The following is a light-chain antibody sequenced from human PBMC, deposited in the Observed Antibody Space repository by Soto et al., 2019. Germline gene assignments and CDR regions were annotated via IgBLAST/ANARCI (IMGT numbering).Light chain of an antibody. CDR3: RQYRGPPTT. Sequence: EIILTQSPDTLSLSPGERATLSFRASQAVSSNYLAWCQQRPGQAPRLLIYGASTRAAGIPDRFSGSGSGTDFTLTITRREPEDSAVYFCRQYRGPPTTFGQGTRLEIK. J-gene: IGKJ5*01. CDR2: GAS. V-gene: IGKV3-20*01. CDR1: QAVSSNY.